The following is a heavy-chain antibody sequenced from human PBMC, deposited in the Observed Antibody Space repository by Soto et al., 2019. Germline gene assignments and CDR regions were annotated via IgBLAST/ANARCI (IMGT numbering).Heavy chain of an antibody. V-gene: IGHV2-5*01. Sequence: SGPTLVNPTQTRTLTCSFSGFSLGAYGVRVIWFRQPPGETLEWLALIHWNDDKRYSPYLKSRLTITKETSKNPVVLTLTNMDPLDTGTYFCAQTNDRSGFLTSWGPGILVHVS. J-gene: IGHJ5*02. CDR1: GFSLGAYGVR. D-gene: IGHD3-22*01. CDR3: AQTNDRSGFLTS. CDR2: IHWNDDK.